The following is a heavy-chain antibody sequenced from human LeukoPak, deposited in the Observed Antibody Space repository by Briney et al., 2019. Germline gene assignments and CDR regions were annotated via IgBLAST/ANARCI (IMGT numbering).Heavy chain of an antibody. Sequence: GGSLRLSCAASGFTFSSYGMHWVRQAPGKGLEWVSAISGSGGSTYYADSVKGRFTISRDNSKNTLYLQMNSLRAEDTAVYYCAKDLWFGELFPDAFDIWGQGPMVTVSS. CDR3: AKDLWFGELFPDAFDI. J-gene: IGHJ3*02. D-gene: IGHD3-10*01. V-gene: IGHV3-23*01. CDR2: ISGSGGST. CDR1: GFTFSSYG.